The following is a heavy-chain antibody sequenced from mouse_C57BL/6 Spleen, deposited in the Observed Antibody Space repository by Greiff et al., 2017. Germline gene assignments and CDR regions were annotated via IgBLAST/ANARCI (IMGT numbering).Heavy chain of an antibody. CDR2: IDPSDSYT. V-gene: IGHV1-69*01. CDR3: ARSRYYGSSAWFAY. CDR1: GYTFPRYW. D-gene: IGHD1-1*01. J-gene: IGHJ3*01. Sequence: QVQLQQPGAELVMPGASVKLSCKASGYTFPRYWMHWVKQRPGQGLEWIGAIDPSDSYTNYNQKFKGKSTLTVDKSSSTAYMQLSSLTSEDSAVYYCARSRYYGSSAWFAYWGQGTLVTVSA.